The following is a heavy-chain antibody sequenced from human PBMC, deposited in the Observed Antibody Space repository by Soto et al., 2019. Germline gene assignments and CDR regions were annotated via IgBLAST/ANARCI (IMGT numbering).Heavy chain of an antibody. CDR1: GGSISSYY. D-gene: IGHD4-4*01. V-gene: IGHV4-4*07. CDR2: IYTSGST. Sequence: SETLSLPCTVSGGSISSYYWSSIRKPSGKGLEWIGRIYTSGSTNYNPSLKSRVTMSVDTSKNQFSLKLSSVTAADTAVYYCAREMGNDYTYYYYGMDVWGQGTTVTVSS. J-gene: IGHJ6*02. CDR3: AREMGNDYTYYYYGMDV.